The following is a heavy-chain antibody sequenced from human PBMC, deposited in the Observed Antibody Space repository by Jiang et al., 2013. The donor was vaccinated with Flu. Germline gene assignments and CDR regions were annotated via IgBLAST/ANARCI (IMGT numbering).Heavy chain of an antibody. J-gene: IGHJ6*02. CDR2: ISYDGSNK. CDR1: GFTFSSYA. D-gene: IGHD1-7*01. CDR3: ARDLGGYTWNYTSGAASRLFYYGMDV. V-gene: IGHV3-30*04. Sequence: QLLESGGGVVQPGRSLRLSCAASGFTFSSYALHWVRQTPGKGLEWVSVISYDGSNKYYADSVKGRFTISRHNSENTLYLQMNSLRGEDTAVYYCARDLGGYTWNYTSGAASRLFYYGMDVWGQGTTVTVSS.